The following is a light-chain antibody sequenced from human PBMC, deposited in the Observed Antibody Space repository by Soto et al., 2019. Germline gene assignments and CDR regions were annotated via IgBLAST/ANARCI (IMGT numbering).Light chain of an antibody. V-gene: IGKV3-20*01. J-gene: IGKJ1*01. Sequence: IVLTQSQGTQSLSPGERATLSCRAGQSVSSNYLAWYQQRPGQAPRLLIYGASSRATGIPDKFSGSGSGTDFTLTISRLEPADFAVYYCQRYGSSRPWTFGQGTKVDIK. CDR1: QSVSSNY. CDR2: GAS. CDR3: QRYGSSRPWT.